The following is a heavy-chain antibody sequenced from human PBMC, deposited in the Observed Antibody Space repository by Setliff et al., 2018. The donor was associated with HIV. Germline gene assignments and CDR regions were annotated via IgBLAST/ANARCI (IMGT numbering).Heavy chain of an antibody. CDR3: TRDKGYAFDI. CDR1: GYSFNRYG. CDR2: VSAYNGNT. D-gene: IGHD5-18*01. Sequence: ASVKVSCKAAGYSFNRYGITWVRQAPGQGLEWMGWVSAYNGNTNYAQKFQGRVTMTTDTSTSTAYMELRSLRSDDTAVYYCTRDKGYAFDIWGQGTMVTVSS. V-gene: IGHV1-18*01. J-gene: IGHJ3*02.